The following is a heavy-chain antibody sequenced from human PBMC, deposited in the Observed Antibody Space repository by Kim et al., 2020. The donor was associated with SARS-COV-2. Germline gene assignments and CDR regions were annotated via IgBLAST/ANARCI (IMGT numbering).Heavy chain of an antibody. J-gene: IGHJ4*02. CDR1: GYTFTTYA. CDR2: INTNTGNP. V-gene: IGHV7-4-1*02. D-gene: IGHD2-15*01. Sequence: ASVKVSCKTSGYTFTTYAIHWVRQAPGQGLEWMGWINTNTGNPTNAQGFTRRFVFSLDTSVSTAYLQISSLTTEDTAVYFCAKTRWDCRGPTCYSSFDYWGQGTLVTVSS. CDR3: AKTRWDCRGPTCYSSFDY.